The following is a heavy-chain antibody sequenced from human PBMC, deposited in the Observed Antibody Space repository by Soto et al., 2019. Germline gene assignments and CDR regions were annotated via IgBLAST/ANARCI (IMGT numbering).Heavy chain of an antibody. CDR2: IVVGSGNT. CDR1: GFTFSSSA. Sequence: SVKVSCKASGFTFSSSAMQWVRQAREQRLEWIGWIVVGSGNTNYAQKFQERVTITRDMSTSTAYMEVSSLRSEDTAVYFCGAGFYDSGGYGLDYWGQGSLGTVSS. D-gene: IGHD3-22*01. CDR3: GAGFYDSGGYGLDY. V-gene: IGHV1-58*02. J-gene: IGHJ4*02.